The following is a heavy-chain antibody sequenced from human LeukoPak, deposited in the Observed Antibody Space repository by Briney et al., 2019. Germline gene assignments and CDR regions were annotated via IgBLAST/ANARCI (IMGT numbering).Heavy chain of an antibody. V-gene: IGHV3-7*03. Sequence: ETLSLTCTVSGGSISSGDYYWSWVRQAPGKGLKWVANIKQDGSEKYYVDSVKGRFTISRDNAQNSLYLQMNSLRAEDTAIYYCATSTAAAGTDWGQGTLVTVSS. D-gene: IGHD6-13*01. CDR2: IKQDGSEK. CDR1: GGSISSGDYY. CDR3: ATSTAAAGTD. J-gene: IGHJ4*02.